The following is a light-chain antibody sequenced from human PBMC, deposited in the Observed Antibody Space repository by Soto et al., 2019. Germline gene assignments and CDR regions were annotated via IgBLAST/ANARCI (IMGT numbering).Light chain of an antibody. Sequence: QSVLTQPPSVSGAPGQRVTISCTGSSSNIGAGYEVHWYQQLPGTAPKLLIYGDRYRPSGVPDRFSGSKSGTSVSLAITGVQAEDEADYHCQSYDSSLSGMVFGGGTKLTVL. CDR1: SSNIGAGYE. CDR3: QSYDSSLSGMV. CDR2: GDR. V-gene: IGLV1-40*01. J-gene: IGLJ3*02.